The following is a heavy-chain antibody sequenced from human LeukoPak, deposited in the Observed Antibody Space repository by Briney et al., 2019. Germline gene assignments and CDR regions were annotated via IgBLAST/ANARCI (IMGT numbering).Heavy chain of an antibody. CDR3: AKDMESAYDCSGYYSPFDS. J-gene: IGHJ4*02. Sequence: GGSLRLSCAASGVTFSSYGMHWVRQAPGKGLEWVAFIRYDGSNKYYADSVRGRFTISRDNYRNTLYLQMNSLRAEDTAVYYCAKDMESAYDCSGYYSPFDSWAQGTLVTVSP. D-gene: IGHD3-22*01. CDR2: IRYDGSNK. V-gene: IGHV3-30*02. CDR1: GVTFSSYG.